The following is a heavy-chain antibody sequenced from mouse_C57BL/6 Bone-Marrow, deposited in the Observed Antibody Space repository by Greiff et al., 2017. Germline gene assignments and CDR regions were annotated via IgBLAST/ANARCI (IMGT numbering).Heavy chain of an antibody. CDR3: ARPYYSNWGYFDV. D-gene: IGHD2-5*01. Sequence: QVQLQQPGAELVRPGSSVKLSCKASGYTFTSYWMHWVKQRPIQGLEWIGNIDPSDSETYYNQKFKDKATLTVDKSSSTAYMQLSSLTSEDSAVYYCARPYYSNWGYFDVWGTGTTVTVSS. CDR2: IDPSDSET. J-gene: IGHJ1*03. CDR1: GYTFTSYW. V-gene: IGHV1-52*01.